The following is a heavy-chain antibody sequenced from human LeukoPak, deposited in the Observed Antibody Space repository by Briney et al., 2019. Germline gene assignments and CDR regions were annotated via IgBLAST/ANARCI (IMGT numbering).Heavy chain of an antibody. CDR2: MNPNSGNT. V-gene: IGHV1-8*01. CDR3: ARDYYGSKSSSFDP. Sequence: ASVKVSCKASGYTFTSYDINWVRQATGQGLEWLGWMNPNSGNTGYAQNFQGRVAMTRDTSIDTAYMELTSLRYEDTAVYYCARDYYGSKSSSFDPWGQGTLVTVSS. J-gene: IGHJ5*02. CDR1: GYTFTSYD. D-gene: IGHD3-10*01.